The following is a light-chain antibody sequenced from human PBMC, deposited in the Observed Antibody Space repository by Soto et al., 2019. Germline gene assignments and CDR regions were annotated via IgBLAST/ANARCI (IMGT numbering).Light chain of an antibody. CDR1: QSVSSSY. CDR3: QQYGSSPR. V-gene: IGKV3-20*01. CDR2: GAS. J-gene: IGKJ4*02. Sequence: EIVLTQSPGTLSLSPGERATLSCRASQSVSSSYLAWYQQKPGQAPRLLIYGASSRATGIPDRFSGSGSGTDFTLTISRLEPEDFAVYYCQQYGSSPRFGGWTKVESK.